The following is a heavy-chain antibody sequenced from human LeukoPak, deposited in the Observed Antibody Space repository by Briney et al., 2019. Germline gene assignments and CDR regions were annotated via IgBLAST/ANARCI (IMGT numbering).Heavy chain of an antibody. V-gene: IGHV3-21*01. CDR3: ARKPYDSSGYSYD. Sequence: KPGGSLRLSCAASGFTFSTYTMNWVRQAPGKGLEWVSSISSSSSYIYYADSVKGRFTISRDNAKNSLYLQMNSLRAEDTAVYYCARKPYDSSGYSYDWGQGTLVTVSS. CDR1: GFTFSTYT. CDR2: ISSSSSYI. D-gene: IGHD3-22*01. J-gene: IGHJ4*02.